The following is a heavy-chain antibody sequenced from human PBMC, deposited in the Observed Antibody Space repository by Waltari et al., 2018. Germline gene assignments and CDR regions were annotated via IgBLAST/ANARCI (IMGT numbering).Heavy chain of an antibody. CDR2: ISAYNDKT. J-gene: IGHJ5*02. D-gene: IGHD3-3*01. Sequence: QVLLVQSGPEVKKPGASVKVSCKPSGYAFSDYGMNWVRQAPGQGLEWMGWISAYNDKTDYAQKFQGRVTMTIDKSTTTAYMELRSLRADDTAVYYCARDPHEFWSSYFFDAWGQGTLVTVSS. V-gene: IGHV1-18*01. CDR3: ARDPHEFWSSYFFDA. CDR1: GYAFSDYG.